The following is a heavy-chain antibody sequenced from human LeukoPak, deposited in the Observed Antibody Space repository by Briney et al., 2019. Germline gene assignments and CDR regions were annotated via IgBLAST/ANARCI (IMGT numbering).Heavy chain of an antibody. D-gene: IGHD4-23*01. V-gene: IGHV3-30*18. CDR3: AKDIDYGGAN. Sequence: GRSLRLSCAASGFTFSNYGMHWVRQAPGKGLEWVALISYDGNNKYYPDSMKGRFTISRDNSKNTLYLQMNSLRAEDTAVYYCAKDIDYGGANWGQGTLVSVSS. J-gene: IGHJ4*02. CDR1: GFTFSNYG. CDR2: ISYDGNNK.